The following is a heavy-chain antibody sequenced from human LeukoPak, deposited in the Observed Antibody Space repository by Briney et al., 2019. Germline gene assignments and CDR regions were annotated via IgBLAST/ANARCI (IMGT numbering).Heavy chain of an antibody. V-gene: IGHV4-59*05. CDR1: GGSIDYY. J-gene: IGHJ4*02. Sequence: PSETLSLTCIVSGGSIDYYNWIRQPPGKGLEWIGSIYYSGSTYYNPSLKSRVTISVDTSKNQFSLKLSSVTAADTAVYYCARDGHVAGPFDYWGQGTLVTVSS. CDR2: IYYSGST. D-gene: IGHD6-19*01. CDR3: ARDGHVAGPFDY.